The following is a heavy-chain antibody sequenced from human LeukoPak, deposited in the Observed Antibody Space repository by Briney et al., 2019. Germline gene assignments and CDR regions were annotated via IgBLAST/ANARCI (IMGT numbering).Heavy chain of an antibody. CDR3: ARGDGYYFDY. Sequence: SETLSLTCTVSGGSISSSGYYWSWIRQLPGKGLEWIGYIYYSGTTYYNPSLKSRVTISVDTSKNQFSLNLTSLTAADTAVYYCARGDGYYFDYWGRGTLVTVSS. V-gene: IGHV4-31*03. J-gene: IGHJ4*02. CDR1: GGSISSSGYY. CDR2: IYYSGTT. D-gene: IGHD5-24*01.